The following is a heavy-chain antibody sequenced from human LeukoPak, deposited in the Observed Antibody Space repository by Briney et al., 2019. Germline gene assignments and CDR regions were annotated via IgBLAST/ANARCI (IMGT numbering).Heavy chain of an antibody. J-gene: IGHJ4*02. Sequence: GGSLRLSCAASGFTFSSYAMSWVRPAPGKGLEWASAIGGSGGSTYYADSVKGRFTISRDNSKNTLYLQMNSLRAEDTAVYYCAKDRSGYEGGGFDYWGQGTLVTVSS. CDR3: AKDRSGYEGGGFDY. CDR2: IGGSGGST. CDR1: GFTFSSYA. D-gene: IGHD5-12*01. V-gene: IGHV3-23*01.